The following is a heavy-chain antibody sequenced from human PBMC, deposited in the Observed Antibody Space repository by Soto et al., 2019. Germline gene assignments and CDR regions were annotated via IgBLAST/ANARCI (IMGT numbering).Heavy chain of an antibody. V-gene: IGHV3-23*01. CDR2: ISGSTGST. CDR3: AKENDD. J-gene: IGHJ4*02. Sequence: EVQLLESGGGLVQPGGSLRLSCAASGFTLSSYDMSWVRQAPGKGLEWVSTISGSTGSTYYADSVKGRFTISRDSSKSTLYLQMDSLRAEDTAAYYCAKENDDWGQGTLVTVSS. CDR1: GFTLSSYD.